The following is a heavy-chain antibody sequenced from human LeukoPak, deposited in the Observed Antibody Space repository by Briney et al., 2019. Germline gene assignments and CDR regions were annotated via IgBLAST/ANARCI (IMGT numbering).Heavy chain of an antibody. CDR1: GGSISSGDYY. CDR2: VYYSGST. J-gene: IGHJ2*01. Sequence: SQTLSLTCTVSGGSISSGDYYWSWIRQPPGKGLEWIGYVYYSGSTYYNPSLKSRVTISVDTSKNQFSLKQSSVTAADTAVYYCARAFDSSGYYYWYFGLWGRGTLVTVSS. V-gene: IGHV4-30-4*01. D-gene: IGHD3-22*01. CDR3: ARAFDSSGYYYWYFGL.